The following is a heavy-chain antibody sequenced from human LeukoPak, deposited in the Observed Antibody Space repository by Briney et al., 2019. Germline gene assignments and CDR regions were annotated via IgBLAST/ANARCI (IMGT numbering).Heavy chain of an antibody. V-gene: IGHV4-4*07. CDR2: ISPTGST. CDR3: AREVEMATQFDY. CDR1: RGSITPHY. J-gene: IGHJ4*02. Sequence: SETLSLTSTVSRGSITPHYWSWIRQPAGKGLDWIGRISPTGSTNYNPSLNSRVTMSVDTSKNQLSLTLNSVTAADTAVYYCAREVEMATQFDYWGQGTLVTVSS. D-gene: IGHD5-24*01.